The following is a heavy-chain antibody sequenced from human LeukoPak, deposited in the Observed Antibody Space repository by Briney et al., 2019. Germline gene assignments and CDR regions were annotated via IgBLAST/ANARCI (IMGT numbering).Heavy chain of an antibody. Sequence: SETLSLTCTVSGGSISSTSYSYYWGWVRQPPGKGLEWIASVYYSGNTYYSPSVKSRVTISVDTSKNQFSLKLSSVTAADTAVYYCARDQGGVYCGGDCRWGNAFDIWGQGTMVTVSS. CDR2: VYYSGNT. D-gene: IGHD2-21*01. J-gene: IGHJ3*02. CDR1: GGSISSTSYSYY. V-gene: IGHV4-39*07. CDR3: ARDQGGVYCGGDCRWGNAFDI.